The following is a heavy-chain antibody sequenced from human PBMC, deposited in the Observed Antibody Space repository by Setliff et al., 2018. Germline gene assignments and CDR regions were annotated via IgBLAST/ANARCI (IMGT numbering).Heavy chain of an antibody. J-gene: IGHJ4*02. Sequence: ASVKVSCKASGYAFTGYYMHWVRQAPGQGLEWMGWISPNSGGTNYAQKFQGRVTMTRDTSISTAYMELSRLRSDDTAVYYCARSRIAMARDLDYWGQGTLVTVSS. V-gene: IGHV1-2*02. CDR3: ARSRIAMARDLDY. CDR1: GYAFTGYY. D-gene: IGHD6-19*01. CDR2: ISPNSGGT.